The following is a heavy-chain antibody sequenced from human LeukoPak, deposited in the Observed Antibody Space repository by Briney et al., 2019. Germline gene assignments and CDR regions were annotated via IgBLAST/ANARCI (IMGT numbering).Heavy chain of an antibody. V-gene: IGHV4-30-2*01. Sequence: SQTLSLTCAVSGGSISSGGYSWSWIRQPPGKGLEWIGYIYHSGSTYYNPSPKSRVTISVDRSKNQFSLKLSSVTAADTAVYYCARDVGGTKPSWGQGTLVTVSS. J-gene: IGHJ5*02. CDR3: ARDVGGTKPS. CDR2: IYHSGST. D-gene: IGHD1-7*01. CDR1: GGSISSGGYS.